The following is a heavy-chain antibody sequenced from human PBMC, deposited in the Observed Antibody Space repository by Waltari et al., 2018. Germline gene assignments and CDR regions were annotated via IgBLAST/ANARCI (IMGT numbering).Heavy chain of an antibody. V-gene: IGHV4-34*01. Sequence: QVQLQQWGAGLLKPSETLSLTCAVYGGSFSGYYWSWIRQPPGKGLEWIGEINHSASTTSTPSLKSRVTISVDTSKNQFSLKLSSVTAADTAVYYCASRDYGSGSYRPHYFDYWGQGTLVTVSS. D-gene: IGHD3-10*01. CDR2: INHSAST. CDR3: ASRDYGSGSYRPHYFDY. J-gene: IGHJ4*02. CDR1: GGSFSGYY.